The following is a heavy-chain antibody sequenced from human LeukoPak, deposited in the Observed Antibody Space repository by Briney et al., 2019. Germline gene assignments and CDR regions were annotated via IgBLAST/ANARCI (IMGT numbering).Heavy chain of an antibody. D-gene: IGHD2-8*01. CDR3: AKDRCSNGIGCYYYYMDV. CDR1: GFTFSNYW. CDR2: IKQDGSEK. Sequence: GGSLRLSCAASGFTFSNYWMSWVRQAPGKGLEWVANIKQDGSEKYYVDSVKGRFTVSRDNAKNSLFLQMNSLRAEDTAMYYCAKDRCSNGIGCYYYYMDVWGKGTTVTISS. J-gene: IGHJ6*03. V-gene: IGHV3-7*01.